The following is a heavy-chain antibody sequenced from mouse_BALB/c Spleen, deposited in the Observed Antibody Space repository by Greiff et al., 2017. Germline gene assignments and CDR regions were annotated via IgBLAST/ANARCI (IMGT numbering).Heavy chain of an antibody. Sequence: DVMLVESGGGLVKPGGSLKLSCAASGFTFSDYYMYWVRQTPEKRLEWVATISDGGSYTYYPDSVKGRFTISRDNAKNNLYLQMSSLKSEDTAMYYCAREDRGFAYWGQGTLVTVSA. CDR1: GFTFSDYY. J-gene: IGHJ3*01. V-gene: IGHV5-4*02. CDR2: ISDGGSYT. CDR3: AREDRGFAY.